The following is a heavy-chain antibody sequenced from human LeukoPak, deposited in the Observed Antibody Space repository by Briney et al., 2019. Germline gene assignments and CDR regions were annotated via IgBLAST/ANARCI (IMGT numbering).Heavy chain of an antibody. CDR3: AKGRSYYDSSGYYYFDY. Sequence: SGRSLRLSCAASGFTFSSYGMHWVRQAPGKGLEWVAVIWYDGSNKYYADSVKGRFTISRDNSKNTLYLQMNSLRAEDTAVYYCAKGRSYYDSSGYYYFDYWGQGTLVTVSS. CDR1: GFTFSSYG. D-gene: IGHD3-22*01. V-gene: IGHV3-33*06. CDR2: IWYDGSNK. J-gene: IGHJ4*02.